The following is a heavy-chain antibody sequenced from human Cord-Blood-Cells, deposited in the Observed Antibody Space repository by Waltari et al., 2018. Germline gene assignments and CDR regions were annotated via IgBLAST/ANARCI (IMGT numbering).Heavy chain of an antibody. Sequence: QVQLQQSGPGLVKPSQTLSPTCAIPGASVSSNSAHWNWHRQSPSRGLEWLGRTYYRSKWYNDYAVSVKSRITINPDTSKNQFSLQLNCVTPEDTAVYYCASTPGTGDLDAFDIWGQGTMVTVSS. J-gene: IGHJ3*02. V-gene: IGHV6-1*01. CDR2: TYYRSKWYN. D-gene: IGHD7-27*01. CDR1: GASVSSNSAH. CDR3: ASTPGTGDLDAFDI.